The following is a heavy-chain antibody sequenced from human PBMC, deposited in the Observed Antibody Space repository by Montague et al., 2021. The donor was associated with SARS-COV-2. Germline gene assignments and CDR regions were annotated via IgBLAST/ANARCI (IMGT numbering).Heavy chain of an antibody. CDR2: IFGSGAGT. Sequence: SLRLSCAASGFAFNNFAMTWVRQPPGKGLEWVSSIFGSGAGTYYADSVKGRSTISRDNSRNTVYLQMNSLRSEDTAKYYCAKQPGAGAVVYWYFDLWGRGTVVSVSS. D-gene: IGHD6-19*01. V-gene: IGHV3-23*01. CDR1: GFAFNNFA. CDR3: AKQPGAGAVVYWYFDL. J-gene: IGHJ2*01.